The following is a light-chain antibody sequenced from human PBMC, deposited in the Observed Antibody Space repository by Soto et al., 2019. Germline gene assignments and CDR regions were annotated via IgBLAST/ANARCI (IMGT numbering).Light chain of an antibody. V-gene: IGKV3-20*01. CDR2: SSS. CDR1: QWFSGKN. Sequence: EIVLTQSPATLSLSPGERVSLSCGASQWFSGKNLAWYQQKPGQPPRLLIYSSSVRASGVPDRFRGSGSGTAFTLTITRLEPEDFAVYYCQQYGTWITFGQGTRLETK. CDR3: QQYGTWIT. J-gene: IGKJ5*01.